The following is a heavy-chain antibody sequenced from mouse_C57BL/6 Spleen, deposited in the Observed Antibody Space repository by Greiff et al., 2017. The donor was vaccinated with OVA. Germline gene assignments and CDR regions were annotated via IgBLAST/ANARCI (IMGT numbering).Heavy chain of an antibody. CDR3: TRYDIATVVAIDY. CDR1: GYTFTDYE. CDR2: IDPETGGT. V-gene: IGHV1-15*01. D-gene: IGHD1-1*01. J-gene: IGHJ2*01. Sequence: QVQLQQSGAELVRPGASVTLSCKASGYTFTDYEMHWVKQTPVHGLEWIGAIDPETGGTAYNQKFKGKATLTADKSSSTAYMELRSLTSEDSAVDYCTRYDIATVVAIDYWGQGTTLTVSA.